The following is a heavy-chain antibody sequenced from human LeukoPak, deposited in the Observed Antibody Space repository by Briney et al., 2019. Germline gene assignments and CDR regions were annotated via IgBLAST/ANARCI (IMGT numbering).Heavy chain of an antibody. V-gene: IGHV4-38-2*02. J-gene: IGHJ5*02. CDR2: IYHSGST. CDR3: ASWVVA. CDR1: GYSISSGYY. Sequence: PSETLSLTCTVSGYSISSGYYWGWIRQPPGKGLEWIGSIYHSGSTYYNPSLKSRVTISVDTSKNQFSLKLSSVTAADTAVYYCASWVVAWGQGTLVTISS. D-gene: IGHD7-27*01.